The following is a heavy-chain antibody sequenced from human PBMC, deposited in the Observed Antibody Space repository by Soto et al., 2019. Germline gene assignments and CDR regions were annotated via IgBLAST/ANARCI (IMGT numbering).Heavy chain of an antibody. J-gene: IGHJ4*02. CDR3: ARGGFYMTVANFDC. CDR1: GDSVSSNSVA. Sequence: QVQLQQSGPGLVKPSQTLSLTCAISGDSVSSNSVAWYWIRQSPSRGLEWLGRTYYRSRWYDDYAVSVKSRIRISPATSKNQFSLQLTSVTPGDTAVYYCARGGFYMTVANFDCWGQGTLVTVSS. V-gene: IGHV6-1*01. D-gene: IGHD6-19*01. CDR2: TYYRSRWYD.